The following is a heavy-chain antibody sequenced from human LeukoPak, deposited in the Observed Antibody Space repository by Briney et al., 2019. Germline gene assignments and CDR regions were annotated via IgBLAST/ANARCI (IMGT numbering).Heavy chain of an antibody. CDR1: GFTFSSYG. J-gene: IGHJ4*02. D-gene: IGHD1-7*01. V-gene: IGHV3-30*18. CDR2: ISYDGSKK. Sequence: PGRSLRLSCAASGFTFSSYGMHWVRQAPGKGLEWVAFISYDGSKKYYADSVKGRFTISRDNSKNTLFLQMNSLRTEDTAVYYCAKGLLRELQGGIYWGQGILVTVSS. CDR3: AKGLLRELQGGIY.